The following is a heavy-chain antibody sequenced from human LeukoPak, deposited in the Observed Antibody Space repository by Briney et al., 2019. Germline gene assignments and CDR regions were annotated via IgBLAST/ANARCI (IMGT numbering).Heavy chain of an antibody. J-gene: IGHJ6*04. CDR2: IYYSGST. V-gene: IGHV4-39*07. CDR1: GGSISSSSYY. CDR3: ARAPTLLRYFDWLSDV. Sequence: PSETLSLTCSVSGGSISSSSYYWGWIRQPPGKGLEWIGSIYYSGSTNYNPSLKSRVTISVDTSKNQFSLKLSSVTAADTAVYYCARAPTLLRYFDWLSDVWGKGTTVTVSS. D-gene: IGHD3-9*01.